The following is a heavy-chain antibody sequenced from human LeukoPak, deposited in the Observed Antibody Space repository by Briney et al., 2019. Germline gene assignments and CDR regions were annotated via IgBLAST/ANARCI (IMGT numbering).Heavy chain of an antibody. CDR3: ARDPGVVAFHYLDY. D-gene: IGHD3-3*01. Sequence: PGGSLRPSCAASGFTFSSHAMGWVRQAPGKGLEWVSAIGGSGGSTYYADSVKGRFTISRDNSKNTLYLQMNSLRAEDTALYYCARDPGVVAFHYLDYWGQGTLVTVSS. CDR2: IGGSGGST. V-gene: IGHV3-23*01. CDR1: GFTFSSHA. J-gene: IGHJ4*02.